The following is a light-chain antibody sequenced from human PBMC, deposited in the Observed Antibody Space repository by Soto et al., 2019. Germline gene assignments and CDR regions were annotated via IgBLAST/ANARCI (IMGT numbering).Light chain of an antibody. CDR3: QKYNSAPLT. CDR1: QGISTY. V-gene: IGKV1-27*01. J-gene: IGKJ4*01. Sequence: DIQMTQSPSSLSASVGDRGTITCRASQGISTYLAWYQQKPGKVPKLLIYAASTLQSGVPSRFSGSGSGTDFTLTISSLQPEDVATYYCQKYNSAPLTFGGGTKVEIK. CDR2: AAS.